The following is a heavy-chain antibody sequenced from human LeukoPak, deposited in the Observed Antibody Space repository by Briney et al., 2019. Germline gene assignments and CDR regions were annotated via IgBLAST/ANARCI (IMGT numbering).Heavy chain of an antibody. D-gene: IGHD3-3*01. CDR1: GFTFDDYA. J-gene: IGHJ4*02. Sequence: GGSLRLSCAASGFTFDDYAMHWVRQAPGKGLEWVSGINWNSDSINYATSVKGRFTISRDNAKNSLFPQMNSLRAEDTAVYYCARGSEWSSGVSDYWGQGTLVTVSS. CDR2: INWNSDSI. V-gene: IGHV3-9*01. CDR3: ARGSEWSSGVSDY.